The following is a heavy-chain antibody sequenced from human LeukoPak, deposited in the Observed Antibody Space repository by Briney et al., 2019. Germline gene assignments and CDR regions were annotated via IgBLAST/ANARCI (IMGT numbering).Heavy chain of an antibody. CDR2: INPNSGGT. Sequence: ASVTVSCKASGYTFTGYYMHWVRQAPGQGLEWMGWINPNSGGTNYAQKFQGRVTMTRDTSISTAYMELSRLRSDDTAVYYCARVYSSSWFKAEYFQHWGQGTLVTVSS. CDR3: ARVYSSSWFKAEYFQH. CDR1: GYTFTGYY. J-gene: IGHJ1*01. V-gene: IGHV1-2*02. D-gene: IGHD6-13*01.